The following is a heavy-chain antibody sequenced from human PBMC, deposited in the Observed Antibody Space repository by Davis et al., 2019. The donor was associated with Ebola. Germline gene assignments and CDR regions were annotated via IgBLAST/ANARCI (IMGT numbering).Heavy chain of an antibody. CDR2: IKSKIDGGTT. Sequence: GESLKISCAASGFTFSTNYMSWVRQAPGKGLEWVGRIKSKIDGGTTDYAAPVKGRFTISRDDSKNTLYLQMNSLKTEDTAVYYCTQVGYSLPNNWFDPWGQGTLVTVSS. CDR3: TQVGYSLPNNWFDP. V-gene: IGHV3-15*01. J-gene: IGHJ5*02. D-gene: IGHD5-18*01. CDR1: GFTFSTNY.